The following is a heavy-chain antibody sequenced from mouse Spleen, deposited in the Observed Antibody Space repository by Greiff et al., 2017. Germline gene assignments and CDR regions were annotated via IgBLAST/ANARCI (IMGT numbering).Heavy chain of an antibody. D-gene: IGHD1-1*01. V-gene: IGHV1-18*01. CDR3: ARRDGTTVVVPHWYFDV. CDR2: INPNNGGT. CDR1: GYTFTDYN. Sequence: EVQLQQSGPELVKPGASVKIPCKASGYTFTDYNMDWVKQSHGKSLEWIGDINPNNGGTIYNQKFKGKATLTVDKSSSTAYMELRSLTSEDTAVYYCARRDGTTVVVPHWYFDVWGAGTTVTVSS. J-gene: IGHJ1*01.